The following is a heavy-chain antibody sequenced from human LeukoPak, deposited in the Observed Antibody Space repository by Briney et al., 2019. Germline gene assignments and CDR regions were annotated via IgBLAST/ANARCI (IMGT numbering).Heavy chain of an antibody. Sequence: GGSLRLSCAASGFAFSSSSMSWVRQAPGKGLEWVSALTGSGGSTYYADSVKGRFTISRDNSKKTLFLQMNSLGAEDTAVYYCAKDLAPAAYWGQGTLVTVSS. CDR2: LTGSGGST. CDR1: GFAFSSSS. J-gene: IGHJ4*02. D-gene: IGHD2-2*01. CDR3: AKDLAPAAY. V-gene: IGHV3-23*01.